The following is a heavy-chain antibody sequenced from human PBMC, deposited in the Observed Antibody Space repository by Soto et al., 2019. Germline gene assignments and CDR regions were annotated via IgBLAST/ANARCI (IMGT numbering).Heavy chain of an antibody. J-gene: IGHJ4*01. CDR1: GGSISSYY. D-gene: IGHD6-13*01. Sequence: QVQLQESGPGLVKPSETLSLTCTGCGGSISSYYWGWIRQPPGKGLEWIGYIYYSGSTNYNPSLKSRVTTSVETSKPQSSLKLRSVTAADTAVYYCARVSWSGIAAAGTYYFACSGHGTLVTVS. CDR3: ARVSWSGIAAAGTYYFAC. V-gene: IGHV4-59*01. CDR2: IYYSGST.